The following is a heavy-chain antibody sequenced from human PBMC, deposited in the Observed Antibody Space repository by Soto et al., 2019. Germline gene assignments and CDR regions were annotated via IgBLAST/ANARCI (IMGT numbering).Heavy chain of an antibody. V-gene: IGHV4-30-2*01. CDR2: IYHSGST. CDR3: ARVPGP. CDR1: GGSISSGGYS. Sequence: QLQLQESGSGLVKPSQTLSLTCAVSGGSISSGGYSWSWIRQPPGKGLDWIGYIYHSGSTYYNPSLKSRVTIPVDRPKNQSPLKLSSVTAADTAVYYWARVPGPWGQGTLVTVSS. J-gene: IGHJ5*02.